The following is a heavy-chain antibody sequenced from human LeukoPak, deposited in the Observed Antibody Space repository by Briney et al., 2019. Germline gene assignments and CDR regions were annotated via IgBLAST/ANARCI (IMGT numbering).Heavy chain of an antibody. V-gene: IGHV4-39*01. CDR1: GGSISSTSYY. Sequence: PSETLSLTCTVSGGSISSTSYYWGWIRQPPGKGLGWVGSIYYSGSTYYNPSLKSRVTISVDTSKNQFSLKLSSVTAADTAVYYCARCDGDYAFCLPYPWGQGTMVTVSS. CDR2: IYYSGST. CDR3: ARCDGDYAFCLPYP. J-gene: IGHJ3*01. D-gene: IGHD4-17*01.